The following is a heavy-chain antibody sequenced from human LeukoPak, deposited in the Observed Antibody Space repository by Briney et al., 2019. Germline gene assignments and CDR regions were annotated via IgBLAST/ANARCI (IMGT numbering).Heavy chain of an antibody. CDR1: GGTFSSYA. Sequence: ASVKVSCKASGGTFSSYAISWVRQAPGQGLEWMGGIIPIFGTANYAQKFQGRVTITADESTSTAYMELSSLRSEDTAVYYCARVAGYSYGRYYFDYWGQGALVTVSS. CDR3: ARVAGYSYGRYYFDY. V-gene: IGHV1-69*13. J-gene: IGHJ4*02. CDR2: IIPIFGTA. D-gene: IGHD5-18*01.